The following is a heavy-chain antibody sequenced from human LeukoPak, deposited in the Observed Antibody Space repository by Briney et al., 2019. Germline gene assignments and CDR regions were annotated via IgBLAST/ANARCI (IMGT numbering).Heavy chain of an antibody. D-gene: IGHD3-22*01. V-gene: IGHV3-7*03. J-gene: IGHJ4*02. CDR1: GGTFSSYA. CDR3: ASAGWSSVRLGDYYDSSGYFQFDY. CDR2: IKQDGREK. Sequence: SCKASGGTFSSYAISWVRQAPGKGLEWVANIKQDGREKYYVDSVKGRFTISRDNAKNSLYLQMNSLRAEDTAVYYCASAGWSSVRLGDYYDSSGYFQFDYWGQGTLVTVSS.